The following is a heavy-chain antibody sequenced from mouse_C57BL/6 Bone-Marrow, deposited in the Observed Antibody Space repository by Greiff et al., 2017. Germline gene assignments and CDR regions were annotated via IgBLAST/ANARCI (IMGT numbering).Heavy chain of an antibody. J-gene: IGHJ2*01. Sequence: QVQLKQSGAELMKPGASVKLSCKATGYTFTGYWIEWVKQRPGHGLEWIGEILPGSGSTNYNEKFKGKATFTADTSSNTAYMQLSSLTNEDSAIYYCARSGATVVENWCQGTTLTVSS. D-gene: IGHD1-1*01. V-gene: IGHV1-9*01. CDR3: ARSGATVVEN. CDR2: ILPGSGST. CDR1: GYTFTGYW.